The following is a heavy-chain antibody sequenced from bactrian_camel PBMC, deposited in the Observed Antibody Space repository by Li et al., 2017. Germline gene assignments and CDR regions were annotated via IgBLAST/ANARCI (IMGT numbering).Heavy chain of an antibody. V-gene: IGHV3-3*01. J-gene: IGHJ6*01. CDR1: TSIPSYSLSC. CDR2: IYFSGLRT. Sequence: HVQLVESGGGSVRAGGSLNLSCTTSTSIPSYSLSCMYWFRQAPGQEREADAGIYFSGLRTSYAPSVEGRATISRDNAKNTMTLQMSSVKSEDTALYYCATDDDSVVAGADFGYWGQGTQVTVS. D-gene: IGHD6*01. CDR3: ATDDDSVVAGADFGY.